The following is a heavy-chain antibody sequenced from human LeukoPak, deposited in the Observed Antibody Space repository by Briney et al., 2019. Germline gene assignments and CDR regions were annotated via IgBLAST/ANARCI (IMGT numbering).Heavy chain of an antibody. V-gene: IGHV4-34*01. CDR1: GGSFSGYY. D-gene: IGHD6-19*01. CDR3: ARGTGSSGWYPFAFDI. CDR2: INHSGST. J-gene: IGHJ3*02. Sequence: SETLSLTCAVYGGSFSGYYWSWIRQPPGKGLEWIGEINHSGSTNYNPSLKSRVTISVDTSKNQFSLKLSSVTAADTAVYYCARGTGSSGWYPFAFDIWGQGTMVTVSS.